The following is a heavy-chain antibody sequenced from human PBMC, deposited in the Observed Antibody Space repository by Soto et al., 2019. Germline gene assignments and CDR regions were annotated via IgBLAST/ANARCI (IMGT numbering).Heavy chain of an antibody. CDR3: ARDTLPYSPALCTLHGMDV. CDR2: RSYDGSNK. V-gene: IGHV3-30-3*01. CDR1: GFTFSSYA. Sequence: QVQLVESGGGVVQPGRSLRLSCAASGFTFSSYAMHWVRQAPGKGLEWVAVRSYDGSNKYYADSVKGRFTTSRDNSKNTLYLQMNILRAEDTAVYYCARDTLPYSPALCTLHGMDVWVQGTTVTVSS. J-gene: IGHJ6*02. D-gene: IGHD4-4*01.